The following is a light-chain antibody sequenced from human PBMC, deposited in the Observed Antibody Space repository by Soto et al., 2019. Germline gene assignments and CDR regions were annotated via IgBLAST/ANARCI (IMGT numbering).Light chain of an antibody. V-gene: IGLV4-69*01. CDR2: LNSDGSH. Sequence: QSVLTQSPSASASLGASVKLTCTLSSGHSSYAIAWHQQQPEKGPRYLMKLNSDGSHSKGDGIPDRFSGSSSGAERYLTISSLHSEDEADHHCQPWGTGIHVVLGGGTKLTVL. J-gene: IGLJ2*01. CDR1: SGHSSYA. CDR3: QPWGTGIHVV.